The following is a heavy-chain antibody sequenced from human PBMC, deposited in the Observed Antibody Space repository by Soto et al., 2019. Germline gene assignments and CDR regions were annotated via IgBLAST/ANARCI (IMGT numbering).Heavy chain of an antibody. J-gene: IGHJ5*02. Sequence: SETLSLTCAVSGGSLSSYYWSWIRQPPGKGLEWIGYIYYSGSTDYNPSLKSRVTISVDTSKNQFSLKLSSVTAADTAVYYCARGRITMARGVIIRANWFDPWGQGTLVTVSS. CDR1: GGSLSSYY. V-gene: IGHV4-59*12. CDR3: ARGRITMARGVIIRANWFDP. D-gene: IGHD3-10*01. CDR2: IYYSGST.